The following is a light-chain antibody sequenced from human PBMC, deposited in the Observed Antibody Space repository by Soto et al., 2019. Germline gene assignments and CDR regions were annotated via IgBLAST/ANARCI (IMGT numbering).Light chain of an antibody. CDR1: QTINNN. J-gene: IGKJ1*01. Sequence: MPQAPATLCVSPGERATLACRASQTINNNVAWYQLKDGQVPRLLIYGASTRDADVPARFSGGGSGTECTLTISRLQSEDFQEDHCQQYNNWPQTFGQGTKVDIK. CDR2: GAS. V-gene: IGKV3-15*01. CDR3: QQYNNWPQT.